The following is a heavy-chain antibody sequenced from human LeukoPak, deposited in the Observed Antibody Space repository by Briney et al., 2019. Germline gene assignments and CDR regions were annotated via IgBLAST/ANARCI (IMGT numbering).Heavy chain of an antibody. CDR3: ARIVPSPGAANYFDY. V-gene: IGHV1-2*02. J-gene: IGHJ4*02. CDR1: GYTFTGYY. D-gene: IGHD1-26*01. Sequence: ASVKVSCKASGYTFTGYYMHWVRQAPGQGLEWMGWINPNSGGTNYAQKFQGRVTMTSNTTISTAYMELSRLRSDDTAEYYCARIVPSPGAANYFDYWGQGTLVTVSS. CDR2: INPNSGGT.